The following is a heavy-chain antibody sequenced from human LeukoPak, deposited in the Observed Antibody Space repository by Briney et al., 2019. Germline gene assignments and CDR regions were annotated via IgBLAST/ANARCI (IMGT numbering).Heavy chain of an antibody. J-gene: IGHJ4*02. V-gene: IGHV3-7*01. D-gene: IGHD6-19*01. CDR1: GFTFSSYS. CDR3: GRDTAVAHLYAY. Sequence: GGSLRLSCAASGFTFSSYSMNWVRQAPGKGLEWVASINQEGSDKHYADSVKGRFTISRDNAKNSLYLQMNSLRAEDTALYYCGRDTAVAHLYAYWGQGALVTVSS. CDR2: INQEGSDK.